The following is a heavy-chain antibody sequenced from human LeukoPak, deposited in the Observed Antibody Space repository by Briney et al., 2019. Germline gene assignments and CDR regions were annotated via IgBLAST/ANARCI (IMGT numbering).Heavy chain of an antibody. D-gene: IGHD2-15*01. CDR3: ARSPSRRVVVAPPDNWFDP. CDR1: GGSISSSSYY. V-gene: IGHV4-39*07. Sequence: PSETLSLTCTVSGGSISSSSYYWGWIRQPPGKGLEWIGSIYYSGSTYYNPSLKSRVTISVDTSKNQFSLKLSSVTAADTAVYYCARSPSRRVVVAPPDNWFDPWGQGTLVTVSS. J-gene: IGHJ5*02. CDR2: IYYSGST.